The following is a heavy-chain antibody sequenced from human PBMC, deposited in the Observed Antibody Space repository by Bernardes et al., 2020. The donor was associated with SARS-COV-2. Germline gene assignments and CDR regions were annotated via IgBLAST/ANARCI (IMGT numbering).Heavy chain of an antibody. D-gene: IGHD6-13*01. J-gene: IGHJ3*02. CDR3: ARTLSSSWGVDDAFDI. CDR2: IGTAGDT. V-gene: IGHV3-13*01. Sequence: GGSLRLSCAASGFTFSSYDMHWVRQATGKGLEWVSAIGTAGDTYYPGSVKGRFTISRENAKNSLYLQMNSLRAGDTAVYYCARTLSSSWGVDDAFDIWGQGTMVTVSS. CDR1: GFTFSSYD.